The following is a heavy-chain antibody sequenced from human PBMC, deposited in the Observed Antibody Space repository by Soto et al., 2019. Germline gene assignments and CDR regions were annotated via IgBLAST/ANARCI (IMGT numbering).Heavy chain of an antibody. CDR3: AKDAFYDFWSGSEFDY. J-gene: IGHJ4*02. Sequence: QVQLVESGGGVVQPGRSLRLSCAASGFTFSSYGMHWVRQAPGKGLEWVAVISYDGSNKYYADSVKGRFTISRDNSKNPLYLQMNSLRAEDTAVYYCAKDAFYDFWSGSEFDYWGQGTLVTVSS. V-gene: IGHV3-30*18. D-gene: IGHD3-3*01. CDR1: GFTFSSYG. CDR2: ISYDGSNK.